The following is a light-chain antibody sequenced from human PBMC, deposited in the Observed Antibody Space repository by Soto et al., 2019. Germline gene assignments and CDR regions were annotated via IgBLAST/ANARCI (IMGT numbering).Light chain of an antibody. CDR2: GES. CDR1: QSVSSN. V-gene: IGKV3-15*01. Sequence: VMTQSPATLSLSPGESATLSCRASQSVSSNLAWYQQKTGQAPRLLIYGESTRATGIPARFSGSGSGTEFTLTITRLQPEDFAVYYCQQYGRSPWTSGRGTKVDIK. J-gene: IGKJ1*01. CDR3: QQYGRSPWT.